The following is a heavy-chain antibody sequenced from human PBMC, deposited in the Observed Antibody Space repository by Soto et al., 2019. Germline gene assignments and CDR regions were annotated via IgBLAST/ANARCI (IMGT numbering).Heavy chain of an antibody. CDR1: GGTFSSYA. J-gene: IGHJ3*02. Sequence: SVKVSCKASGGTFSSYAISWVRQAPGQGLEWMGGIIPIFGTANYAQKFQGRVTITADESTSTAYMELSSLRSEDTAVYYCATDTMVKYYYDSSGYYYEGAFDIWGQGTMVTVSS. CDR2: IIPIFGTA. CDR3: ATDTMVKYYYDSSGYYYEGAFDI. D-gene: IGHD3-22*01. V-gene: IGHV1-69*13.